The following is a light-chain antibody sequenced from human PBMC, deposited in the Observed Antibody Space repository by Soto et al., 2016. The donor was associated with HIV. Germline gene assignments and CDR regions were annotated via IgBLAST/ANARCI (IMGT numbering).Light chain of an antibody. J-gene: IGLJ1*01. Sequence: SYVLTQPPPVSVAPGETARITCEGNNIGDRSVHWYQQKPGQAPVLVVYDDSDRPSGIPERFSGSNSGNTATLTISRVEAGDEADYYCQVWDSNSDHPFVFGTGTKVTVL. V-gene: IGLV3-21*02. CDR3: QVWDSNSDHPFV. CDR2: DDS. CDR1: NIGDRS.